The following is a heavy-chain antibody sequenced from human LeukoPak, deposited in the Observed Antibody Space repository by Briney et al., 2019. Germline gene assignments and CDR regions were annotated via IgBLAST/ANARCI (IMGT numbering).Heavy chain of an antibody. CDR1: GYTLTELS. J-gene: IGHJ6*03. V-gene: IGHV1-24*01. CDR3: ATDRRIVGATSNYYYYYMDV. D-gene: IGHD1-26*01. CDR2: FDPEDGET. Sequence: ASVKVSCKVSGYTLTELSMHWVRQAPGKGLEWMGGFDPEDGETIYAQKFQGRVTMTEDTSTDTAYMELSSLRSEDTAVYYCATDRRIVGATSNYYYYYMDVWGKGTTVTVSS.